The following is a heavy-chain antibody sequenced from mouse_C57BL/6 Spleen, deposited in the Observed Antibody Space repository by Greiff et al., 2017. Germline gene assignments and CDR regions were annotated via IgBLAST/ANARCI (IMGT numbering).Heavy chain of an antibody. CDR2: IDPSDSET. CDR3: ARSFGDYYGSSYGYFDV. D-gene: IGHD1-1*01. J-gene: IGHJ1*03. CDR1: GYTFTSYW. V-gene: IGHV1-52*01. Sequence: VQLQQPGAELVRPGSSVKLSCKASGYTFTSYWMHWVKQRPIQGLEWIGNIDPSDSETHYNQKFKDKATLTVAKSSSTAYMQLSSLTSEDSAVYYCARSFGDYYGSSYGYFDVWGTGTTVTVSS.